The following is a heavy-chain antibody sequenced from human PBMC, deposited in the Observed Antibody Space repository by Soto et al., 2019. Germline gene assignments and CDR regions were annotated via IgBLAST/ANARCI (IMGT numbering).Heavy chain of an antibody. CDR3: ARPYYYDSSGYYPLLYYFDY. Sequence: PGGSLRLSCAASGFTFSSYSMNWVRQAPGKGLEWVSAISGSGGSTYYADSVKGRFTISRDNSKNTLYLQMNSLRAEDTAVYYCARPYYYDSSGYYPLLYYFDYWGQGTLVTVSS. J-gene: IGHJ4*02. D-gene: IGHD3-22*01. CDR2: ISGSGGST. CDR1: GFTFSSYS. V-gene: IGHV3-23*01.